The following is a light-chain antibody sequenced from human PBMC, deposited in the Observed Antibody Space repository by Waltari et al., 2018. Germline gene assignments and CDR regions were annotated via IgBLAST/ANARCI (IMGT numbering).Light chain of an antibody. CDR1: QSVDSN. Sequence: EIVMTHSPATLSVSPGERATLACRASQSVDSNLAGYQQKPGQPPRLLLYGASTRATGVPARCSGSGSGTEFTLTISSLQSADFAVYYCQQYYNWPYTFGQGTKLEIK. CDR2: GAS. J-gene: IGKJ2*01. V-gene: IGKV3-15*01. CDR3: QQYYNWPYT.